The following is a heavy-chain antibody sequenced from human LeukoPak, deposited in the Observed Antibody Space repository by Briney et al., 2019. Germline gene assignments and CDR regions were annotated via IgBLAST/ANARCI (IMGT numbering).Heavy chain of an antibody. CDR2: IYYSGST. J-gene: IGHJ4*02. V-gene: IGHV4-39*02. CDR1: GGSISSSSYY. Sequence: SETLSLTCTVSGGSISSSSYYWGWIRQPPGKGLEWIGSIYYSGSTYYNPSLKSRVTISVDTSKNQFSLKLSSVTAADTAVYYCARDFYYYDTSGYYPPFEYWGQGTLVTVSS. CDR3: ARDFYYYDTSGYYPPFEY. D-gene: IGHD3-22*01.